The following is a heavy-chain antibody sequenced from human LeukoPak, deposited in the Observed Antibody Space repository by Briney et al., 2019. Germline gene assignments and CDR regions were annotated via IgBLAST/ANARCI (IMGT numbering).Heavy chain of an antibody. Sequence: SETLSLTCAVYGGSFSGYYWSWIRQPPGKGLEWIGEINHSGSTNYNPSLKSRVTISVDTSKNQFSLKLSSVTAADTAVYYCAGNLRGGRRNWFDPWGQGTLVTVSS. D-gene: IGHD3-10*01. J-gene: IGHJ5*02. CDR1: GGSFSGYY. CDR3: AGNLRGGRRNWFDP. V-gene: IGHV4-34*01. CDR2: INHSGST.